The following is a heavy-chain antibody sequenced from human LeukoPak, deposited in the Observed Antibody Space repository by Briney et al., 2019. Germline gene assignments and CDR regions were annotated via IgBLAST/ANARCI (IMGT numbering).Heavy chain of an antibody. V-gene: IGHV3-7*01. CDR3: ARDPESSSFDL. J-gene: IGHJ4*02. CDR2: IDQGGSVR. D-gene: IGHD6-13*01. Sequence: GGSLRLSCAASGFIFSTYWMSWVRQTPEKGLEFVANIDQGGSVRNYMDSLKGRCTISRDNAKKSLYLEINSLRADDTAVYYCARDPESSSFDLWGRGALVTVSS. CDR1: GFIFSTYW.